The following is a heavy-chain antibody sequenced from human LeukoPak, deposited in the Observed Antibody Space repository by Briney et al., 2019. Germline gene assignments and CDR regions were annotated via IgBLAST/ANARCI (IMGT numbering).Heavy chain of an antibody. J-gene: IGHJ5*02. CDR2: INPNSGGT. CDR3: ARDLEL. CDR1: VYTFTDYY. V-gene: IGHV1-2*02. Sequence: ASVKVSCKASVYTFTDYYIHWVRQAPGQGLEWMGWINPNSGGTNYAQNIQGRVTMTRDTSISTAYMELSRLRSDDTAVYYCARDLELWGQGTLVGVSS.